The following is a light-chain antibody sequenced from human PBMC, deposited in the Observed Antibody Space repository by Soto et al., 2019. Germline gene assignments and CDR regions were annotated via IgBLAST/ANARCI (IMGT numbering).Light chain of an antibody. Sequence: DIQMTQSPSSVSAAIGDRVTITCRASQAVGTWVAWYQQQPGKPPKLLIYGASVLHTGVPSRFSGSGSGTDFTLTFSALHSEDFATYFCLQSHSFPLTFGGGTNVDIK. J-gene: IGKJ4*01. CDR3: LQSHSFPLT. CDR1: QAVGTW. V-gene: IGKV1-12*01. CDR2: GAS.